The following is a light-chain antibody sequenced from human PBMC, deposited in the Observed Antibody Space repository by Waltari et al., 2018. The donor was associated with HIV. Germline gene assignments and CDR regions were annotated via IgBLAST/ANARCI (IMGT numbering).Light chain of an antibody. CDR2: EVS. J-gene: IGLJ3*02. CDR3: VSYKSSSSPV. V-gene: IGLV2-14*01. Sequence: QSALTQPASVSGSPGQSITISCTGASFDIYGYNFVSWFQHHPGKAPKVIIYEVSNRPSVVSNRFSGSKSGNTASLTISGLQPEDEAEYFCVSYKSSSSPVFGGGTKLTV. CDR1: SFDIYGYNF.